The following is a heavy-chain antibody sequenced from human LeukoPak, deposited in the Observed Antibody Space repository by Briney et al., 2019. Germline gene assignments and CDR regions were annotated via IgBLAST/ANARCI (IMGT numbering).Heavy chain of an antibody. CDR1: GFTFNTNG. V-gene: IGHV3-64*01. J-gene: IGHJ3*02. CDR2: ISSNGGST. CDR3: ARAEPSDAFDI. Sequence: GGSLRLSCAASGFTFNTNGMSWVRQAPGKGLEYVSAISSNGGSTYYANSVKGRFTISRDNSKNTLYLQMGSLRAEDMAVYYCARAEPSDAFDIWGQGTMVTVSS. D-gene: IGHD1-14*01.